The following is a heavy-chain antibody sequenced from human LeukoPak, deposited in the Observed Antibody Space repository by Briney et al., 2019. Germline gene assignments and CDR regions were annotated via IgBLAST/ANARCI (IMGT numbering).Heavy chain of an antibody. Sequence: GGSLRLSCAASGFTFSSYAMSWVRQAPGKGLEWVSAISGSGGSTYYADSVKGRFTISRDNSKNTLYLQMNSLRAEDTAVHYCAKDRDGYKGPLGYWGQGTLVTVSS. CDR3: AKDRDGYKGPLGY. D-gene: IGHD5-24*01. CDR2: ISGSGGST. V-gene: IGHV3-23*01. J-gene: IGHJ4*02. CDR1: GFTFSSYA.